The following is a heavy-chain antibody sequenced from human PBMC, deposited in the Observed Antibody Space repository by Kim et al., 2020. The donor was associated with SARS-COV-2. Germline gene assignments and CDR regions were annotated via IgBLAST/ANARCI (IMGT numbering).Heavy chain of an antibody. D-gene: IGHD1-26*01. J-gene: IGHJ4*01. CDR3: ARGGRAYRGNYNNIDH. V-gene: IGHV3-23*01. Sequence: ISGSGGSTYSADSEKGRFTISRDTSKNTLYLQMNSLRAEDTAIYDCARGGRAYRGNYNNIDHWG. CDR2: ISGSGGST.